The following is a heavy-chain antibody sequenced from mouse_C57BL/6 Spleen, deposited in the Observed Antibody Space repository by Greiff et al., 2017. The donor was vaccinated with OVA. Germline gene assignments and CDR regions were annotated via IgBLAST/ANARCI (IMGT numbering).Heavy chain of an antibody. CDR2: IWSGGST. J-gene: IGHJ4*01. CDR3: ARNCYVPYYYAMDY. V-gene: IGHV2-2*01. D-gene: IGHD1-1*02. Sequence: VQLQQSGPGLVQPSQSLSITCTVSGFSLTSYGVHWVRQSPGKGLEWLGVIWSGGSTDYNAAFISRLSISKDNSKSQVFFKMNSLQADDTAIYYCARNCYVPYYYAMDYWGQGTSVTVSS. CDR1: GFSLTSYG.